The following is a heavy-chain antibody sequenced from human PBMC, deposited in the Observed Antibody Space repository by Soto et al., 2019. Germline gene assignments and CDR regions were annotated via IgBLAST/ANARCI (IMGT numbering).Heavy chain of an antibody. J-gene: IGHJ5*02. CDR1: GYSFTSNA. V-gene: IGHV1-46*01. D-gene: IGHD2-15*01. Sequence: ASEKVSCKTSGYSFTSNAITWVRQAPGQGLEWMGIINPSGGSTSYAQKFQGRVTMTRDTSTSTVYMELSSLRSEDTAVYYCARGRFVVVVAATNWFDPWGQGTLVTVSS. CDR2: INPSGGST. CDR3: ARGRFVVVVAATNWFDP.